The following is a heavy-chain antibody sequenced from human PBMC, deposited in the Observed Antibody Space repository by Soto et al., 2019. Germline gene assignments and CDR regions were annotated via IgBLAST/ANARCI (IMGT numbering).Heavy chain of an antibody. V-gene: IGHV1-69*01. J-gene: IGHJ6*02. Sequence: QVQLVQSGAEVKKPGSSVKVSCKASGGTFSSYAISWVRQAPGQGLEWRGGIIPISGTANYAQKFQGRVTITADESTSPAYMELSSLRSEDTAVYYCARSQGSSTSLEIYYYYYYGMDVWGQGTTVTVSS. CDR1: GGTFSSYA. CDR2: IIPISGTA. D-gene: IGHD2-2*01. CDR3: ARSQGSSTSLEIYYYYYYGMDV.